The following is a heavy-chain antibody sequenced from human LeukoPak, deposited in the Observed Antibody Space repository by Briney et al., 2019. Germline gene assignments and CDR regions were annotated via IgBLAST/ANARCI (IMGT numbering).Heavy chain of an antibody. CDR1: GFTFSTYA. CDR3: AKKSGGDCHDY. J-gene: IGHJ4*02. Sequence: GGSLRLSCAASGFTFSTYAMSWFRQAPGKGLEWVSAISVSGGSTYYADSVKGRFTISRDNSKNTLYLQINSLRAEDTALYYCAKKSGGDCHDYWGQGTLVTVSS. CDR2: ISVSGGST. D-gene: IGHD2-21*02. V-gene: IGHV3-23*01.